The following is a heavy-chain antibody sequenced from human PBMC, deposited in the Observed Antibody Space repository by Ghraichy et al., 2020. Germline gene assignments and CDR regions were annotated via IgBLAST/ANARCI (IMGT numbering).Heavy chain of an antibody. CDR1: GFTFSSYS. CDR3: ARDSDIARDFDY. V-gene: IGHV3-21*01. J-gene: IGHJ4*02. CDR2: ISSSSSYI. Sequence: GGSLRLSCAASGFTFSSYSMNWVRQAPGKGLEWVSSISSSSSYIYYADSVKGRFTISRDNAKNSLYLQMNSLRAEDTAVYYCARDSDIARDFDYWGQGTLVTVSS. D-gene: IGHD5-12*01.